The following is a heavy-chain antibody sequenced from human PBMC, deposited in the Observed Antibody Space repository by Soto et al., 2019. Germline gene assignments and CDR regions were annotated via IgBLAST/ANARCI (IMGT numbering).Heavy chain of an antibody. CDR2: ILPILGVA. CDR1: GGTFSSYT. Sequence: QVQLVQSGAEVKKPGSSVKVSCKASGGTFSSYTISWVRQAPGQGLEWMGRILPILGVATYAQNFQGRVTITADKSTSTAYMELSSLRSEDTAVYFCASTYTTGYSSGTMDYWGQGTLVTVSS. V-gene: IGHV1-69*02. CDR3: ASTYTTGYSSGTMDY. D-gene: IGHD6-19*01. J-gene: IGHJ4*02.